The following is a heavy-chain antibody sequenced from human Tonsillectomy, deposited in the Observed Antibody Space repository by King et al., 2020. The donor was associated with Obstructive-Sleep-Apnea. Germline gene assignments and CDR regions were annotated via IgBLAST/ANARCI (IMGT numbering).Heavy chain of an antibody. CDR3: AGLNSLYYDTSGLDY. J-gene: IGHJ4*02. Sequence: QLQESGPGLVKPSETLSLTCTVSGGSISSYYWSWIRQPPGKGLEWIGYLYYSGSTNYNPSLKSRVTISVDTSKNHFSLKLSSVTAADTAVYYCAGLNSLYYDTSGLDYWGQGTLVTVSS. CDR2: LYYSGST. CDR1: GGSISSYY. V-gene: IGHV4-59*01. D-gene: IGHD3-22*01.